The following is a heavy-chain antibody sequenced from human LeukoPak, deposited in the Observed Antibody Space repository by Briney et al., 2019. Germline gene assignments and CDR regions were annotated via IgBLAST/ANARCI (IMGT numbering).Heavy chain of an antibody. CDR1: GGTFSSYA. Sequence: SVKVSCKASGGTFSSYAISWVRQAPGQGLEWMGGIIPIFGTANYAQKFQGRVTITADESTSTAYMELSSLRSEDTAVYYCARSWGLYSIDDYWGQGTLVTVSS. J-gene: IGHJ4*02. D-gene: IGHD3-3*02. V-gene: IGHV1-69*13. CDR2: IIPIFGTA. CDR3: ARSWGLYSIDDY.